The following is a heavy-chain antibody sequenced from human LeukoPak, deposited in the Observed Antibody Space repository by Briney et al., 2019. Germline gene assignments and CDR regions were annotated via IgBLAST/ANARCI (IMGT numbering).Heavy chain of an antibody. CDR1: ENTFTNYY. Sequence: GASVKVSCKASENTFTNYYMHWVRQAPGQGLEWLGLINPNGDRTAYAQNFQGRVTMTRDTSTTTFYLELSSLRSDDTAVYYCARDLLTIFGVVIAPFDPWGQGTLVTVSS. D-gene: IGHD3-3*01. CDR3: ARDLLTIFGVVIAPFDP. V-gene: IGHV1-46*01. CDR2: INPNGDRT. J-gene: IGHJ5*02.